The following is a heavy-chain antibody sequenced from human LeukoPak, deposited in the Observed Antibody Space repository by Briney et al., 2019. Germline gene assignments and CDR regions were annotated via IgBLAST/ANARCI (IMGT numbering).Heavy chain of an antibody. V-gene: IGHV3-23*01. Sequence: GGSLRLSCAASGFAFSSFVLNGVRQAPGKGLEWVSSISGSGRNTYYADSVKGRFTTSRDNSRNTLYLQMNSLRPEDTAVYYCAKAGYGGSSTTTYGDYWGQGTLVTVSS. D-gene: IGHD2-15*01. J-gene: IGHJ4*02. CDR1: GFAFSSFV. CDR3: AKAGYGGSSTTTYGDY. CDR2: ISGSGRNT.